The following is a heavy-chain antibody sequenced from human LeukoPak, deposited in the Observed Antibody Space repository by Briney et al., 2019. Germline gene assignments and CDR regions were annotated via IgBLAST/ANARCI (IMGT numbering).Heavy chain of an antibody. CDR2: MNPNSGNT. CDR3: ASNIAANYYDSSGYSDY. Sequence: GESLKVSCKASGYTFTSYDINWVRQATGQGLEWMGWMNPNSGNTGYAQKFQGRVTMTRNTSISTAYMELSSLRSEDTAVYYCASNIAANYYDSSGYSDYWGQGTLVTVSS. D-gene: IGHD3-22*01. J-gene: IGHJ4*02. V-gene: IGHV1-8*01. CDR1: GYTFTSYD.